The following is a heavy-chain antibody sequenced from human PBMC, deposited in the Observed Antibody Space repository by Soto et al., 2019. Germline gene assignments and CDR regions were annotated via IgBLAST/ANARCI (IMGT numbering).Heavy chain of an antibody. CDR3: ARGKRQQLVQYYYYYYGMDV. CDR2: INHSGST. CDR1: GGSFRGYY. J-gene: IGHJ6*02. D-gene: IGHD6-13*01. V-gene: IGHV4-34*01. Sequence: SDTLSPTCAVYGGSFRGYYWSWIRQPPGKGLEWIGEINHSGSTNYTPSLKSRVTISVDTSKNQFSLKLSSVTAADTAVYYCARGKRQQLVQYYYYYYGMDVWGQGTTVT.